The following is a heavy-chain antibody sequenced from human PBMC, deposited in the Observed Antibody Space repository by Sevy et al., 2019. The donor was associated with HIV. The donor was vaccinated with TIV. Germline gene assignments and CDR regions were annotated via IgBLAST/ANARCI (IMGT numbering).Heavy chain of an antibody. V-gene: IGHV3-23*01. CDR3: AKGRSGSYSYFDY. Sequence: GGSLRLSCATSGFTFSSYAMSWVRLAPGKGLQWVSAIRAGSGGSTYYADSVKGRFTISRDNSKNTLYLQMNSLRAEDTAIYYYAKGRSGSYSYFDYWGQGTLVTVSS. CDR2: IRAGSGGST. J-gene: IGHJ4*02. D-gene: IGHD1-26*01. CDR1: GFTFSSYA.